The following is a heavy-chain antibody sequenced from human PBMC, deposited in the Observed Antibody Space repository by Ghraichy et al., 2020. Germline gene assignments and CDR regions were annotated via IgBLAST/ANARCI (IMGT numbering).Heavy chain of an antibody. V-gene: IGHV3-23*01. CDR1: GFTFSNFA. Sequence: LSLTCVASGFTFSNFAMTWVRQTPGKRLEWVSSVGGGGGTGDYADSVRGGVFISRENSKNTLYLEMTGLSAEDTATYFCGRDPNGDYIGAFEFWGQGTVVTVSS. J-gene: IGHJ3*01. CDR2: VGGGGGTG. CDR3: GRDPNGDYIGAFEF. D-gene: IGHD4-17*01.